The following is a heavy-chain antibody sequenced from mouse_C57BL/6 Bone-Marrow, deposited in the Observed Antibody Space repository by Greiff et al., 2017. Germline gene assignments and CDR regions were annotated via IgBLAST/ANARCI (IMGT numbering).Heavy chain of an antibody. CDR3: AKGSYYTGY. J-gene: IGHJ2*01. V-gene: IGHV1-22*01. D-gene: IGHD2-12*01. Sequence: EVQRVESGPELVKPGASVKMSCKASGYTFTDYNMHWVKQSHGKSLEWIGYINPNNGGTSYNQKFKGKATLTVNKSASTAYMELRSLTSEDSAVYYCAKGSYYTGYWGQGTTLTVSS. CDR1: GYTFTDYN. CDR2: INPNNGGT.